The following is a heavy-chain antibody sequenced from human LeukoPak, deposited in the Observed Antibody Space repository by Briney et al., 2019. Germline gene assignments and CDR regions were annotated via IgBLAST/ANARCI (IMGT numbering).Heavy chain of an antibody. V-gene: IGHV4-30-4*08. Sequence: SQTLSLTRTVSGGSISSGDYYWSWIRQPPGKGLEWIGYIYYSGSTYYNPSLKSRVTISVDTSKNQFSLKLSSVTAADTAVYYCARGATTYYFDYWGQGTLVTVSS. D-gene: IGHD5-12*01. J-gene: IGHJ4*02. CDR1: GGSISSGDYY. CDR2: IYYSGST. CDR3: ARGATTYYFDY.